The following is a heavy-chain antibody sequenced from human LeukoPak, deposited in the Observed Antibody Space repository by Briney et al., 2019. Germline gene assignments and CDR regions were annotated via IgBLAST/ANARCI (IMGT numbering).Heavy chain of an antibody. CDR3: ARADCSGDSCYDLDY. Sequence: GASVKVSCKASGYTFTSYYLHWVRLAPGQGLEWMGIINPSGGSTSYAQKFQGRVTMTRDTSTSTVYMELSSLRSEDTAVYYCARADCSGDSCYDLDYWGQGTLVTVSS. D-gene: IGHD2-15*01. J-gene: IGHJ4*02. V-gene: IGHV1-46*01. CDR1: GYTFTSYY. CDR2: INPSGGST.